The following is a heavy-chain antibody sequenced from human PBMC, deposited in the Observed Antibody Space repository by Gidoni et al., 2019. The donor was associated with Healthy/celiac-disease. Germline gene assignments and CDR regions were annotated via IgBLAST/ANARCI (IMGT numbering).Heavy chain of an antibody. CDR2: IFSHDEK. CDR3: ARVRIAAAAYDAFDI. V-gene: IGHV2-26*01. Sequence: QVTLKESGPVLVTPTETLTLTCTVSGFSLSHARRGVSWIRQPTGKAREWLAHIFSHDEKSYSTSLKSRLTIAKDTSKSQVVLTMTNMDPVDTATYYCARVRIAAAAYDAFDIWGQGTMVTVSS. J-gene: IGHJ3*02. CDR1: GFSLSHARRG. D-gene: IGHD6-13*01.